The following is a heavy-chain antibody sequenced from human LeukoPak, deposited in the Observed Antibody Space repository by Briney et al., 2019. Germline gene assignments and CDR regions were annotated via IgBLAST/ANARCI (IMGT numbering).Heavy chain of an antibody. CDR2: IYYSGST. D-gene: IGHD1-7*01. CDR3: ARDFAGTTSRDAFDI. CDR1: GGSISSHY. Sequence: PSETLSLTCTVSGGSISSHYWSWIRQPPGKGLEWIGYIYYSGSTNYNPSLKSRVTISVDTSKNQFSLKLSSVTAADTAVYYCARDFAGTTSRDAFDIWGQGTMVTVSP. V-gene: IGHV4-59*11. J-gene: IGHJ3*02.